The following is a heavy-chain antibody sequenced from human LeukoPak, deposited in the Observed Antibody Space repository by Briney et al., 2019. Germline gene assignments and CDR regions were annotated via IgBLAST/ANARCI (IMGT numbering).Heavy chain of an antibody. J-gene: IGHJ4*02. CDR1: GYTFTSYG. CDR2: ISAYNGNT. V-gene: IGHV1-18*01. CDR3: ARDLALPAAIPGAYYFDY. D-gene: IGHD2-2*02. Sequence: ASVKVSCKASGYTFTSYGISWVRQAPGQGLEWMGWISAYNGNTNHAQKLQGRVTMTTDTSTSTAYMELRSLRSDDTAVYYCARDLALPAAIPGAYYFDYWGQGTLVTVSS.